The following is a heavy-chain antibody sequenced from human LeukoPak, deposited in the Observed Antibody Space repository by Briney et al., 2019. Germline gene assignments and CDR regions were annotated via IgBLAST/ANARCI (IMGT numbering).Heavy chain of an antibody. CDR2: INPNSGGT. Sequence: ASVKVSCKASGYTFTGYYMHWVRQAPGQGLEWMGWINPNSGGTNYAQKFQGRATMTRDTSISTAYMELSRLRSDDTAVYYCARDLHIGSSGYYAWYYYYGMDVWGQGTTVTVSS. D-gene: IGHD3-22*01. CDR1: GYTFTGYY. V-gene: IGHV1-2*02. J-gene: IGHJ6*02. CDR3: ARDLHIGSSGYYAWYYYYGMDV.